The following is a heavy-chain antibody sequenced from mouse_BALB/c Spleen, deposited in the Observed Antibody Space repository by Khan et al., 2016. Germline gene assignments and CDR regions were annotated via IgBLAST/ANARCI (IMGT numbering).Heavy chain of an antibody. V-gene: IGHV1-69*02. D-gene: IGHD2-2*01. CDR1: GYTFTSYW. J-gene: IGHJ4*01. CDR3: TREGLHYAMDY. Sequence: QVQLQQPGAELVRPGASVKLSCKASGYTFTSYWINWVKQRPGQGLEWIGNIYPSDSYTNYNQKFKDKATLTVDKSSSTAYMQLSSPTSEDSAVXYCTREGLHYAMDYWGQGTSVTVSS. CDR2: IYPSDSYT.